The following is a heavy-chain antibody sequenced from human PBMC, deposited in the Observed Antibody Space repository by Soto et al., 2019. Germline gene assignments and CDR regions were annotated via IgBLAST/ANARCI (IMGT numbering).Heavy chain of an antibody. Sequence: SETLSLTCTVSGSPISDHYWSWFRQAPGQGLEWVGYIYYTGTTTYNPSLKSRVTISLDTSKSQFSLILRSVTAADTAVYYCATIKLGSNRLDYWGQGTLVT. CDR1: GSPISDHY. J-gene: IGHJ4*02. CDR3: ATIKLGSNRLDY. CDR2: IYYTGTT. D-gene: IGHD3-10*01. V-gene: IGHV4-59*08.